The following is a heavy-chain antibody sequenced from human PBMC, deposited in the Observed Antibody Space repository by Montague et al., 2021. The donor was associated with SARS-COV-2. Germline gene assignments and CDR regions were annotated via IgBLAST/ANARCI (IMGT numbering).Heavy chain of an antibody. V-gene: IGHV2-5*02. J-gene: IGHJ6*02. CDR1: GFSLGTSGVG. CDR2: IYWDDDR. Sequence: PALVKPTQTLTLTCTFSGFSLGTSGVGVGWIRQTPGKALEWLAVIYWDDDRRYRPSLKSRLTITMETSKNQVVLTMTNMDPVDTGKYYCAHRRRNYGMDVWGQGTTVTVSS. CDR3: AHRRRNYGMDV.